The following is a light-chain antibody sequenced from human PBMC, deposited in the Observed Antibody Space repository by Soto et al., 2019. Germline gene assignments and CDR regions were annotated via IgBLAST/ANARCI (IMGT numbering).Light chain of an antibody. J-gene: IGKJ3*01. CDR3: QQRSWT. V-gene: IGKV3-11*01. Sequence: EIVLTQSPGTLSLSPGERTTLSCRASQSISSSYLAWYQQKPGQAPRLLIYDASNRATGIPARFSGSGSGTDFTLTISSLEPEDFAVYYCQQRSWTFGPGTKVDIK. CDR2: DAS. CDR1: QSISSSY.